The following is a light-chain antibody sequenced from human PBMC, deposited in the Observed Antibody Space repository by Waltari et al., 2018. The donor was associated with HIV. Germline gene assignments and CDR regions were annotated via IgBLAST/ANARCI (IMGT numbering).Light chain of an antibody. CDR3: NSYATGSAWV. V-gene: IGLV2-23*02. Sequence: QSALTQPASVSGSPGQSITISCTGTSSDVGSYNLVSWYQQHPGKAPKLMIYEVTKRPSGVSNRFSGSKSGNTASLTISGLQVEDEADYYCNSYATGSAWVFGGGTKLIVL. CDR1: SSDVGSYNL. CDR2: EVT. J-gene: IGLJ3*02.